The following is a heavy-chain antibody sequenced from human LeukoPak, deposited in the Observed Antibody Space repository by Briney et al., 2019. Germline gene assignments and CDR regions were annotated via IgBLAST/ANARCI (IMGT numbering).Heavy chain of an antibody. Sequence: GASVKVSCKASGYTFTSYGISWVRQAPGQGLEWMGWISAYNGSTNYAQKLQGRVTVTTDTSTSTAYMELRSLRSDDTAVYYCARDGKTYYDFWSGYYFDYWGQGTLVTVSS. CDR3: ARDGKTYYDFWSGYYFDY. V-gene: IGHV1-18*01. CDR1: GYTFTSYG. CDR2: ISAYNGST. J-gene: IGHJ4*02. D-gene: IGHD3-3*01.